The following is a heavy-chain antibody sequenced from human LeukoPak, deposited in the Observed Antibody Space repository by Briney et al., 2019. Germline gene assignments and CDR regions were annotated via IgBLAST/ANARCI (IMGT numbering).Heavy chain of an antibody. CDR1: GFAIISYD. CDR3: ARTPGDYFDY. V-gene: IGHV4-59*01. Sequence: SETLSLTCTVSGFAIISYDCSWIRQPPGKGLEWIGYIYYSGSTNYNPSLKSRVTISVDTSKNQFSLKLSSVTAADTAVYYCARTPGDYFDYWGQGTLVTVSS. CDR2: IYYSGST. J-gene: IGHJ4*02. D-gene: IGHD5-12*01.